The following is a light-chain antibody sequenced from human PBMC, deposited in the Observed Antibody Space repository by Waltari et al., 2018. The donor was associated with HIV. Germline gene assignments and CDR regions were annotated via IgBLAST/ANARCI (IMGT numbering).Light chain of an antibody. CDR2: QDN. CDR1: KLGDKY. Sequence: SYELTQPPSVSVSPGQTASITCSGDKLGDKYACWYQQKPGQSPVLVIYQDNKRPSGIPERVAGSNSGNTATLTISGTQAMDEADYYCQAWDSSTHVVFGGGTKLTVL. V-gene: IGLV3-1*01. CDR3: QAWDSSTHVV. J-gene: IGLJ2*01.